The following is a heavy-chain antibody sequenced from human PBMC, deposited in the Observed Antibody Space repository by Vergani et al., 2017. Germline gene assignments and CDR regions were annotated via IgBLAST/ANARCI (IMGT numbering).Heavy chain of an antibody. D-gene: IGHD2-21*01. J-gene: IGHJ6*02. CDR2: IKSTFDRGTT. CDR3: TTDAEYCGDGSCYWPRDDHYDGRDV. V-gene: IGHV3-15*07. CDR1: GFSFRNAW. Sequence: EVQLVESGGGIVKPGGSLRLSCVASGFSFRNAWMNWVRRTPGKGLEWVGRIKSTFDRGTTDYAAAVNGRFTISRDDANNTLCLQMNGLKTEDIGVYDCTTDAEYCGDGSCYWPRDDHYDGRDVWGQGTTVTVSS.